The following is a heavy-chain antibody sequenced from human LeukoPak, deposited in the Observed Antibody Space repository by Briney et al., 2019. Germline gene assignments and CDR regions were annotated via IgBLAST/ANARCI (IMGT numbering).Heavy chain of an antibody. Sequence: PSETLSLTCAVYGGSFSGYYWSWIRQPPGKGLEWIGEINHSGSTNYNPSLKSRVTISVDTSKNQFSLKLSSVTAADTAVYYCARSQLLWADAFDIWGQGTMVTVSS. CDR2: INHSGST. V-gene: IGHV4-34*01. CDR1: GGSFSGYY. D-gene: IGHD2-2*01. CDR3: ARSQLLWADAFDI. J-gene: IGHJ3*02.